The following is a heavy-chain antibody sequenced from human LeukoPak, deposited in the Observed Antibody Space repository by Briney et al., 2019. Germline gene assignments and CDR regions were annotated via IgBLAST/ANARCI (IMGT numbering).Heavy chain of an antibody. Sequence: PGGSLRLSCAASGFTLVDYAMRWVRHTPGKGLEWGSGIIWNSGSIGYADTLKGGFTISRENAKNSLYLQMNTLRAEHTDLYFCEKASGDRGAFDIWGQGTMVTVSS. V-gene: IGHV3-9*01. CDR3: EKASGDRGAFDI. D-gene: IGHD7-27*01. CDR2: IIWNSGSI. CDR1: GFTLVDYA. J-gene: IGHJ3*02.